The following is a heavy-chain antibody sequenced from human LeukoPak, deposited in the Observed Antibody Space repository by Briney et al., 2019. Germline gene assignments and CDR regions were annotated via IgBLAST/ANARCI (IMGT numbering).Heavy chain of an antibody. D-gene: IGHD5-12*01. CDR3: ARGSGYVYY. J-gene: IGHJ4*02. CDR1: GGSISSYY. Sequence: PSETLSLTCTVSGGSISSYYWSWVRQPPGKGLEWLGSIYYSGSTNYHPSHKSRVTISLDTSKNQFSLKLSSVTAADTAVYYCARGSGYVYYWGQGTLVTVSS. CDR2: IYYSGST. V-gene: IGHV4-59*01.